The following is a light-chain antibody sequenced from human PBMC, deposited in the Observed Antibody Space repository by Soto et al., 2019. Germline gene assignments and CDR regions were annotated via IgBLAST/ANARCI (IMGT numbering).Light chain of an antibody. CDR3: ASYRSANTIVV. J-gene: IGLJ1*01. Sequence: QSVLTQPASVSGSPGRSITISCTGTIRDIGNYNYVSWYQHHPGKAPKLMIYEVTSRPSGVSDRFSGSKSGMTASLTISGLQPEDEADYFCASYRSANTIVVLRTGTKVTVL. CDR1: IRDIGNYNY. CDR2: EVT. V-gene: IGLV2-14*01.